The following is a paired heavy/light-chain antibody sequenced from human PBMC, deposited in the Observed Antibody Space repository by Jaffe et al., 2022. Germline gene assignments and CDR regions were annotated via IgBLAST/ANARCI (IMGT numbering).Heavy chain of an antibody. CDR3: AKNSHGGYDYFGGFDF. D-gene: IGHD5-12*01. Sequence: QVQLVESGGGVVQPGRSLRLSCAASGFTFSSFGMHWVRQAPGKGLEWVAVISFDGDDKYYTDSVKGRFTISRDNSKNTLYLQMNSLRAEDTAVYYCAKNSHGGYDYFGGFDFWGQGTMVTVSS. CDR1: GFTFSSFG. CDR2: ISFDGDDK. V-gene: IGHV3-30*18. J-gene: IGHJ3*01.
Light chain of an antibody. CDR2: KVS. V-gene: IGKV2-30*01. J-gene: IGKJ1*01. CDR1: QSLVYSDGDTY. CDR3: MQGTHWPPWT. Sequence: DVVMTQSPLSLPVTLGQPASISCRSSQSLVYSDGDTYLNWFQQRPGQSPRRLIYKVSNRDSGVPDRFSGSGSGTDFTLKISRVEAEDVGVYYCMQGTHWPPWTFGQGTKVEIK.